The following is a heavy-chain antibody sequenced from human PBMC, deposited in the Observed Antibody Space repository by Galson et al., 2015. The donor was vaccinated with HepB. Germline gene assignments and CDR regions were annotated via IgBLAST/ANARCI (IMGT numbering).Heavy chain of an antibody. CDR3: TTATMIRGEVPYYFYKYGMDV. D-gene: IGHD3-10*01. CDR2: IKSKTYGGTA. J-gene: IGHJ6*02. Sequence: SLRLSCAASGSSFSNAWMNWVRRVPGKGLEWVGHIKSKTYGGTADYAAPVKDRFTLSRDDSKNILYLHLDSLNTEDTGIYYCTTATMIRGEVPYYFYKYGMDVWGQGTAVTVSS. CDR1: GSSFSNAW. V-gene: IGHV3-15*07.